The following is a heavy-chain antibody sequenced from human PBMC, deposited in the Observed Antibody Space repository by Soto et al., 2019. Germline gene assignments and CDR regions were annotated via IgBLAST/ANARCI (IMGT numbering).Heavy chain of an antibody. CDR3: TRDILPHGAFDI. D-gene: IGHD3-9*01. CDR1: GFTFGGYA. Sequence: GSLGLACPASGFTFGGYAMSWFRQAPGKGLEWVGFIRSKAYCVTTEYAASVKGRFTISRDDSKSIAYLQMNSLKTEDTAVYYCTRDILPHGAFDIWGQGTMVTVSS. CDR2: IRSKAYCVTT. V-gene: IGHV3-49*03. J-gene: IGHJ3*02.